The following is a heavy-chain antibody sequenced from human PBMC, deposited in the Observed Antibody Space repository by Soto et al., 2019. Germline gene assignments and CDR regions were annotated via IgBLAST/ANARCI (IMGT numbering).Heavy chain of an antibody. Sequence: EVQLLDSGGGLVQPGGSLRLSCTASGFTFSDYAMSWVRQPPGKGLEWVSVISAGGSTYYADSVKGRFTVSRANSKNTLYLQMNNLRAEDTAVYYCANVPIWCSSTSCYTEGFDYWGQGTLVTVSS. V-gene: IGHV3-23*01. D-gene: IGHD2-2*02. CDR1: GFTFSDYA. J-gene: IGHJ4*02. CDR3: ANVPIWCSSTSCYTEGFDY. CDR2: ISAGGST.